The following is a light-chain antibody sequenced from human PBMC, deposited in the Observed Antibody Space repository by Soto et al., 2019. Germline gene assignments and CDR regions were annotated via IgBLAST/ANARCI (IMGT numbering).Light chain of an antibody. CDR2: GAS. CDR3: QQYGSSPLT. Sequence: IVLTQSPGTLSLSPGERATLSCRASQSVSSSYLAWYQQKPGQAPRLLIYGASSRATGIPDRFSGSGSGTDFTLTISRLETEDFAVYYCQQYGSSPLTFGQGTNVDI. J-gene: IGKJ1*01. V-gene: IGKV3-20*01. CDR1: QSVSSSY.